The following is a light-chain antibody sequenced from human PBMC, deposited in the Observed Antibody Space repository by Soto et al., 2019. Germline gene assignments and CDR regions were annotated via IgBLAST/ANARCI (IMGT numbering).Light chain of an antibody. CDR1: SSNIGAGYD. Sequence: QSVLTQPPSVSGAPGQRVTISCTGSSSNIGAGYDVHWYQQLPGRAPELLIYANSNRPSGVPDRFSGSRSGTSASLAITGLQAEDEGDYSCQSYDSSLSGFYVFGSGTNVTVL. CDR3: QSYDSSLSGFYV. CDR2: ANS. V-gene: IGLV1-40*01. J-gene: IGLJ1*01.